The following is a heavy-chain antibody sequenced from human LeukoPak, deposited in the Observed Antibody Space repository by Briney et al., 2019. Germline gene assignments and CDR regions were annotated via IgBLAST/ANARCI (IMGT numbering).Heavy chain of an antibody. D-gene: IGHD3-10*01. CDR3: ARTADLWFGANLPFDY. CDR1: GGSISSGDYY. V-gene: IGHV4-30-4*01. J-gene: IGHJ4*02. Sequence: SLTCTVSGGSISSGDYYWSWIRQPPGRGLEWIGYIYYSGSTYYNPSLKSRVTISVDTSKNQFSLKLSSVTAADTAVYYCARTADLWFGANLPFDYWGQGTLVTVSS. CDR2: IYYSGST.